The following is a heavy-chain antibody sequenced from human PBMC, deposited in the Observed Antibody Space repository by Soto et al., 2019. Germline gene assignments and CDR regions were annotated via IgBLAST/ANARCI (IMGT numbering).Heavy chain of an antibody. J-gene: IGHJ6*02. CDR1: GGTFSSYA. Sequence: QVQLVQSGAEVKKPGSSVKVSCKASGGTFSSYAISWVRQAPGQGLEWMGGIIPIFGTANYAQKFQGRVTITAGKSTSPACLEVSRLRTEVTAVYYCAGDAISYSGYDGLDDGMEVWGQEGTVTVSS. CDR2: IIPIFGTA. D-gene: IGHD5-12*01. CDR3: AGDAISYSGYDGLDDGMEV. V-gene: IGHV1-69*06.